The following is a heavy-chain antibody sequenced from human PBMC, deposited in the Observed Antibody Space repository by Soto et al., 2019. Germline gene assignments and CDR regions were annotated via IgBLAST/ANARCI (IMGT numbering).Heavy chain of an antibody. CDR1: GGTFSSYA. CDR2: IIPVFGTA. J-gene: IGHJ1*01. CDR3: ASGSNDFPH. D-gene: IGHD2-8*01. V-gene: IGHV1-69*01. Sequence: QVQLVQSGAEVKKPGSSVKVSCKASGGTFSSYAISWVRQAPGQGLECMGGIIPVFGTANYAQKFQGRVTSNSGEATRTLYLQPSRLRSEDTAVYYSASGSNDFPHWVQGTLLTVSS.